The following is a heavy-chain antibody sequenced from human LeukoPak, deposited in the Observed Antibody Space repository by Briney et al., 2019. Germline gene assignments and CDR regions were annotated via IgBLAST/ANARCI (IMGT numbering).Heavy chain of an antibody. J-gene: IGHJ4*02. V-gene: IGHV3-23*01. Sequence: GRSLRLSCAASGFTFSSYAMSWVRRAPGKGLEWVSAISGSGGSTNYADSVKGRFTISRDNSKNTLYLQMNSLRAEDTAVYYCAKEVGYSSGWYLDYWGQGTLVTVSS. CDR2: ISGSGGST. CDR1: GFTFSSYA. D-gene: IGHD6-19*01. CDR3: AKEVGYSSGWYLDY.